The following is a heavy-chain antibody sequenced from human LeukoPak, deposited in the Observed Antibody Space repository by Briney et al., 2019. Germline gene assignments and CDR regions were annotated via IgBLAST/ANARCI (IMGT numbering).Heavy chain of an antibody. CDR3: ARSPRDSSRSYHSAFDM. Sequence: WGSLRLSCAGSAFTCSSYAMSWVRQAPGKGLEWVSTISESGGSTYYADSVRGRFTISRDNSKNMLYLQMNSLSAEDTAVYYCARSPRDSSRSYHSAFDMWGQGTMVTVSA. V-gene: IGHV3-23*01. J-gene: IGHJ3*02. CDR1: AFTCSSYA. CDR2: ISESGGST. D-gene: IGHD3-22*01.